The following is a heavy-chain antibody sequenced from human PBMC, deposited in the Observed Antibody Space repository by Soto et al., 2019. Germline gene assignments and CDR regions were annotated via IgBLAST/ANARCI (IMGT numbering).Heavy chain of an antibody. V-gene: IGHV3-74*01. CDR3: ARDEAAQYYFDY. CDR2: INSDGSST. Sequence: EVQLVESGGGLVQPGGSLRLSCAASGFTFSSYWMHWVRQAPGKGLVWVSRINSDGSSTSYADSVKGRFTISRDNAKITLYLQMNSLRAEDTAVYYCARDEAAQYYFDYWGQGTLVTVSS. D-gene: IGHD6-13*01. J-gene: IGHJ4*02. CDR1: GFTFSSYW.